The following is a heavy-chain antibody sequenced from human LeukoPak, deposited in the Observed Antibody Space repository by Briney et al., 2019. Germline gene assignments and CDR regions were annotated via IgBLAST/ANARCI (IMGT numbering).Heavy chain of an antibody. CDR3: ARGPGIGIDY. Sequence: SQTLSLTCTVSGGSISSGGYYWSWIRQHPGKGLEWIGYIYYSGSTYYNPSLKSRVTILVDTSKNQFSLKLSSVTAADTAVYYCARGPGIGIDYWGQGTLVTVSS. CDR2: IYYSGST. D-gene: IGHD6-13*01. J-gene: IGHJ4*02. V-gene: IGHV4-31*03. CDR1: GGSISSGGYY.